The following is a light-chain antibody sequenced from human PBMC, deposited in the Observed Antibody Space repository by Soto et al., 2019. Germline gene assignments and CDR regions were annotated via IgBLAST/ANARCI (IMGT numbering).Light chain of an antibody. CDR3: QQYNNGTPKYT. J-gene: IGKJ2*01. V-gene: IGKV3-15*01. Sequence: EIMMPQPPATLSVPPGESVTLSCRASQSVSSNLAWYQQKPGQAPRLLIYGASTRATGIPARFSGSGSGTAVTLTISSLQREDFAVYYWQQYNNGTPKYTFGQGTKLEIK. CDR2: GAS. CDR1: QSVSSN.